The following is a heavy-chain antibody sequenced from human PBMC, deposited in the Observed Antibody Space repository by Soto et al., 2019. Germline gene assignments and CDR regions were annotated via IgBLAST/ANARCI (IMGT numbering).Heavy chain of an antibody. V-gene: IGHV4-59*02. CDR2: TAYTGNT. CDR1: GCSVTTYP. D-gene: IGHD1-26*01. CDR3: ARDMHAGVTHYFDT. Sequence: SETLYLTCVVSGCSVTTYPWSWIRQFPGKGLEWVAYTAYTGNTKYNTSRKSRVTISNDKTKNQLSLKLTSMTAADKAVYYCARDMHAGVTHYFDTWGQGTLVTVSS. J-gene: IGHJ5*02.